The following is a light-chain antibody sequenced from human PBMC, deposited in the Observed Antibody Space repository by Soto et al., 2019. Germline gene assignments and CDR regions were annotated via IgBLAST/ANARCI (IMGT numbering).Light chain of an antibody. V-gene: IGLV1-51*01. CDR2: DNS. CDR3: GTWDSSLNAWV. Sequence: QSVLTQPPSVSATPGQKVTISCSGSSSNIGNNYVSWYQQLPGTAPTLLIYDNSKRPSGIPDRFSGSKSGTSATLGITGLQTGDEADYYCGTWDSSLNAWVFGGGTKLTVL. J-gene: IGLJ3*02. CDR1: SSNIGNNY.